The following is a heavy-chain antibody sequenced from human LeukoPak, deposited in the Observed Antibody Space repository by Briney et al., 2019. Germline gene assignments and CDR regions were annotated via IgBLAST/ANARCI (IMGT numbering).Heavy chain of an antibody. Sequence: GGSLRLSCAASGFTFSSYGMHWVRQAPGKGLEWVAVISYDGSNKYYADSVKGRFTISRGNSKNTLYLQMNSLRAEDPAVYYCAKDGGVWFGELSPFDYWGQGTLVTVSS. CDR3: AKDGGVWFGELSPFDY. CDR2: ISYDGSNK. V-gene: IGHV3-30*18. J-gene: IGHJ4*02. D-gene: IGHD3-10*01. CDR1: GFTFSSYG.